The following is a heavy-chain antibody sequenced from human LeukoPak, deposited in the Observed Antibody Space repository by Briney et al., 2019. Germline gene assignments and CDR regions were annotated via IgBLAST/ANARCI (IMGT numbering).Heavy chain of an antibody. CDR3: ARDNYGSGKTAMRYYYYMDV. D-gene: IGHD3-10*01. V-gene: IGHV4-4*07. CDR1: GGSISSYY. CDR2: IYTSGST. J-gene: IGHJ6*03. Sequence: KPSETLSLTCTVSGGSISSYYWSWIRQPAGKGLEWIGRIYTSGSTNYNPSLKGRVTMSVDTSKNQFSLKLSSVTAADTAVYYCARDNYGSGKTAMRYYYYMDVWGKGTTVTVSS.